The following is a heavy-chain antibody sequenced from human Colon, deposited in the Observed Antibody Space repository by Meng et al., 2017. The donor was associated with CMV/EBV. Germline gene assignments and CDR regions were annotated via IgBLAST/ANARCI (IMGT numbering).Heavy chain of an antibody. V-gene: IGHV3-7*01. CDR1: GSNFNFYW. J-gene: IGHJ4*02. Sequence: GESLKISCEVSGSNFNFYWMSWVRQAPGKGLEWVANINRDGSEKNYVDSVKGRFTVSRDNVKNSLYLQMNSLRVEDMAFYYCAKGQGIIYDWGQGTLVTVSS. CDR2: INRDGSEK. D-gene: IGHD5/OR15-5a*01. CDR3: AKGQGIIYD.